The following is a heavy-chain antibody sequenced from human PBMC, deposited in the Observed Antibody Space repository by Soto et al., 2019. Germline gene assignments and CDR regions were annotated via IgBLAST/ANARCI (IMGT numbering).Heavy chain of an antibody. Sequence: SETLSLTCTFLSSSIISSICYWVLIREPPGKGLEWIGSIYYSGSTYYNPSLKSRVTISVDTSKNQFSLKLSSVTAADTAVYYCARQSTIFGVVTGYYYGMDVWGQGTTVT. D-gene: IGHD3-3*01. CDR3: ARQSTIFGVVTGYYYGMDV. CDR1: SSSIISSICY. J-gene: IGHJ6*02. CDR2: IYYSGST. V-gene: IGHV4-39*01.